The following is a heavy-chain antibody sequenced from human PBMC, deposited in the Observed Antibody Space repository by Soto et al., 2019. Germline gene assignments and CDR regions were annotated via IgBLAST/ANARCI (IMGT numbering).Heavy chain of an antibody. D-gene: IGHD3-22*01. Sequence: QVQLVQSGAEVKKPGASVKVSCKASGYTFTTYYMHWIRQAPGQGPEWMGIIDPRAGRTGYAQRFQGRVTLTSDTSTTTVYMELSSLRSDDTAIYYCARDRDDSSRYPFDSWGQGTLVTVSS. CDR2: IDPRAGRT. CDR3: ARDRDDSSRYPFDS. J-gene: IGHJ4*02. V-gene: IGHV1-46*01. CDR1: GYTFTTYY.